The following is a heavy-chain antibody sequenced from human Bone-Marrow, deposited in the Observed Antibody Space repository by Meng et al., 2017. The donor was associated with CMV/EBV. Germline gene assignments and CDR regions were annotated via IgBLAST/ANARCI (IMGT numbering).Heavy chain of an antibody. Sequence: SVKVSCKASGGTFSSYTISWVRQAPGQGLEWMGRIIPILGIANYAQKFQGRVTITADKSTSTAYMELSSLRAEDTAVYCCARGEPAHRYFDYWGQGTLVTVSS. D-gene: IGHD1-14*01. CDR1: GGTFSSYT. J-gene: IGHJ4*02. CDR2: IIPILGIA. CDR3: ARGEPAHRYFDY. V-gene: IGHV1-69*02.